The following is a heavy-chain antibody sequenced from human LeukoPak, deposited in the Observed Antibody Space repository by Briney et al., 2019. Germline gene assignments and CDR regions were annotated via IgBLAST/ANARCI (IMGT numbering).Heavy chain of an antibody. J-gene: IGHJ6*03. CDR1: GFTFSNYY. Sequence: PGGSLRLSCAASGFTFSNYYMNWIRQAPGKGLEWVSSITSTGVTIYYADSVKGRFTMSRDNAKNSLYLQMNSLKPDDTAVYFCARELHSSTRDYYYMDVWGKGTTVTVSS. D-gene: IGHD6-19*01. CDR2: ITSTGVTI. CDR3: ARELHSSTRDYYYMDV. V-gene: IGHV3-11*01.